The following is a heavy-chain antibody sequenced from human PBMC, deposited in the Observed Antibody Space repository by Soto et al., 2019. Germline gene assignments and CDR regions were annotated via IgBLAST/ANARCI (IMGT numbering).Heavy chain of an antibody. Sequence: PSETLSLTCAVSGYSISSDYYWGCIRQPPGKGLEWIGSISHSGSAYYNPSLKTRVTMSVDTSKNQFSLKLSSVTAADTALYYCARGLSGGFDYWGQGTLVTVSS. CDR2: ISHSGSA. V-gene: IGHV4-38-2*01. J-gene: IGHJ4*02. CDR1: GYSISSDYY. CDR3: ARGLSGGFDY. D-gene: IGHD7-27*01.